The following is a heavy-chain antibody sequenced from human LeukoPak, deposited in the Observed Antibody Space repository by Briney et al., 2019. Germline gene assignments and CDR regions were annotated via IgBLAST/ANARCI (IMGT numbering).Heavy chain of an antibody. CDR1: GHTFTTYG. J-gene: IGHJ5*02. CDR2: INTNTGNP. V-gene: IGHV7-4-1*02. CDR3: ARSRFFDWFDP. Sequence: ASVKVSCKASGHTFTTYGMNWVRQAPGQGLEWMGWINTNTGNPTYAQGFTGRFVFSLDTSVSTAYLQISSLKAEDTAVYYCARSRFFDWFDPWGQGTLVTVSS. D-gene: IGHD3-3*01.